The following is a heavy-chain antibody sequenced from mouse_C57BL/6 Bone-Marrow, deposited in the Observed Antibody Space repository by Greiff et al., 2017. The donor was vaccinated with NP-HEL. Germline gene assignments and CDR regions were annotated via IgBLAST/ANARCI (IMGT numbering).Heavy chain of an antibody. J-gene: IGHJ2*01. V-gene: IGHV1-59*01. D-gene: IGHD1-1*01. Sequence: QVQLQQPGAELVRPGTSVKLSCKASGYTFTSYWMHWVKQRPGQGLEWIGVIEPSDSYTNYNQKFKGKATLTVDTSSSTAYMQLSSLTSEDSAVYYCARDIYYYGSSYFDVWGQGTTLTVSS. CDR3: ARDIYYYGSSYFDV. CDR2: IEPSDSYT. CDR1: GYTFTSYW.